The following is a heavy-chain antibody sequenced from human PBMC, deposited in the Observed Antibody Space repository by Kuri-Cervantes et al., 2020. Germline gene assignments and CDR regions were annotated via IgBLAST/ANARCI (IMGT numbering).Heavy chain of an antibody. CDR2: ISSSGSTI. J-gene: IGHJ4*02. Sequence: GGSLRLSCAASGFTFSGYDMHWVRQAPGKGLEWVSYISSSGSTIYYADSVKGRFTISRDNAKNSLYLQMNSLRAEDTAVYHCTYGSGSYYKTPFDYWGQGTLVTVSS. CDR3: TYGSGSYYKTPFDY. CDR1: GFTFSGYD. D-gene: IGHD3-10*01. V-gene: IGHV3-48*01.